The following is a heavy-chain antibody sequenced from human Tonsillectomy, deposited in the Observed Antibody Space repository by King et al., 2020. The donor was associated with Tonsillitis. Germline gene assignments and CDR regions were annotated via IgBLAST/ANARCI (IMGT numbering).Heavy chain of an antibody. Sequence: VQLVESGAEVKQPGESLRISCKGSGYTFTSYWISWVRQMPGKGLEWVGRIDPTDSYVNYSPSFQGHVTISADKSVSTAYLQWSSLKASDTAIYYCARRANVFGSGVARGWFASWGQGTLVTVSS. CDR1: GYTFTSYW. CDR2: IDPTDSYV. D-gene: IGHD3-10*01. V-gene: IGHV5-10-1*03. CDR3: ARRANVFGSGVARGWFAS. J-gene: IGHJ5*01.